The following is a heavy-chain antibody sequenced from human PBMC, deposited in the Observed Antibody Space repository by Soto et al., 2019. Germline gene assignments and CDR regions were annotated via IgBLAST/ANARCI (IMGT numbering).Heavy chain of an antibody. Sequence: QVQLVQSGAEVKKPGASVKVSCKASGFTFTNYFFHWVRQAPRQGLEWMGIISPYDGSANSEETFQGRVTVTSDMSTSTVDLLVLSLRPEDTAVYYCARGEVSGIRGSCYYYGMEVWGQGTTVIFSS. CDR2: ISPYDGSA. CDR3: ARGEVSGIRGSCYYYGMEV. J-gene: IGHJ6*02. CDR1: GFTFTNYF. D-gene: IGHD1-26*01. V-gene: IGHV1-46*01.